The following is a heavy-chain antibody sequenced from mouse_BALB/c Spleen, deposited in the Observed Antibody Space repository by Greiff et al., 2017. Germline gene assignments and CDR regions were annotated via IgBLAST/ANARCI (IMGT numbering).Heavy chain of an antibody. CDR3: ARGGYDWFAY. V-gene: IGHV5-12-2*01. Sequence: EVQGVESGGGLVQPGGSLKLSCAASGFTFSSYTMSWVRQTPEKRLEWVAYISNGGGSTYYPDTVKGRFTISRDNAKNTLYLQMSSLKSEDTAMYYCARGGYDWFAYWGQGTLVTVSA. D-gene: IGHD2-14*01. CDR2: ISNGGGST. CDR1: GFTFSSYT. J-gene: IGHJ3*01.